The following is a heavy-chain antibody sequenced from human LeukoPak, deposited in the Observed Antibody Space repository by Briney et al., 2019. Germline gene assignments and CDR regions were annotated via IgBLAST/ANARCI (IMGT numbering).Heavy chain of an antibody. CDR2: IHSDNT. Sequence: HPGGSLRLSCTVSGFTVSSNSMSWVRQAPGKGLEWVSFIHSDNTHYSDSVKGRFTISRDNSKNTLYLQMNSLRAEDTAVYYCARRAGAYSHPYDYWGQGTLVTVSS. CDR1: GFTVSSNS. D-gene: IGHD4/OR15-4a*01. CDR3: ARRAGAYSHPYDY. J-gene: IGHJ4*02. V-gene: IGHV3-53*01.